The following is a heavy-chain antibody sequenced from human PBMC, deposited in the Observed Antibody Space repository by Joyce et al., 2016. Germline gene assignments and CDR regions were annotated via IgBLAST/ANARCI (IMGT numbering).Heavy chain of an antibody. CDR2: IYHADSDT. J-gene: IGHJ3*02. D-gene: IGHD4-17*01. CDR1: GYSFDTYW. CDR3: ATTVYGDYAGDAFDI. Sequence: EVQLVQSGAEVKKPGESLKISCKGSGYSFDTYWIAWVRQMPGKGLEWMGIIYHADSDTKYSPSFQGQVTSSADKSIRNAYLQWSSLKASDTAMYYCATTVYGDYAGDAFDIWGQGTMVTVSS. V-gene: IGHV5-51*01.